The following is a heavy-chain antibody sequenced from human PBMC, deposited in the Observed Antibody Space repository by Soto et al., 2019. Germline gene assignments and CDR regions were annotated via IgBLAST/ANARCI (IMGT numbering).Heavy chain of an antibody. J-gene: IGHJ6*02. Sequence: SVKVSCKASGYTFTDFGISWVRQAPGQGLEWMGGIIPIFGTANYAQKFQGRVTITADESTSTAYMELRSLRSDDTAVYYCARDGALGENYYYYGMDVWGQGTTVTVSS. CDR3: ARDGALGENYYYYGMDV. D-gene: IGHD3-16*01. CDR1: GYTFTDFG. V-gene: IGHV1-69*13. CDR2: IIPIFGTA.